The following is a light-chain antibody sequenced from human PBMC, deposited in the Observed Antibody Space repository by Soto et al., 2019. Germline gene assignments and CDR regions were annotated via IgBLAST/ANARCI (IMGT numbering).Light chain of an antibody. CDR1: QSISSW. J-gene: IGKJ2*01. CDR2: KAS. V-gene: IGKV1-5*03. CDR3: QQYNSYQYT. Sequence: DIQMTQSPSTLSAYVGDRVTITCRASQSISSWLAWYQQKPGKAPKLLIYKASSLEGGIPSRFSGSGSETEFTLTISSLQPEDFATYYCQQYNSYQYTFGQGTKLEIK.